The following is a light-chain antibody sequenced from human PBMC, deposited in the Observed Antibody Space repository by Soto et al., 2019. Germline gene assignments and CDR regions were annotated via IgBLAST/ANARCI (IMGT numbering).Light chain of an antibody. CDR2: GAS. J-gene: IGKJ5*01. Sequence: EIVLTQSPGTLSLSPGERATLSCRASQSVSSSYLAWYQQKPGQAPRRLIYGASSRATGIPDRFSGSGSGTDFTLTIIRLEPEDFAVYYCQQYGSSPDTFGQGTRLEIK. CDR1: QSVSSSY. V-gene: IGKV3-20*01. CDR3: QQYGSSPDT.